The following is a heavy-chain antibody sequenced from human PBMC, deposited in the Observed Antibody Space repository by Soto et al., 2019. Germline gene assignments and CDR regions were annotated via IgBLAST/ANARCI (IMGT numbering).Heavy chain of an antibody. V-gene: IGHV1-69*02. Sequence: QVQLVQSGAEVKKPGSSVKVSCKASGGTFSSYTISWVRQAPGQGLEWMGRIIPILGIANYAQKFQGRVTITADKSTITAYMELSSLRSEDMAVYYCARVLYSSGWYDYWGQGTLVTVSS. J-gene: IGHJ4*02. CDR2: IIPILGIA. CDR3: ARVLYSSGWYDY. D-gene: IGHD6-19*01. CDR1: GGTFSSYT.